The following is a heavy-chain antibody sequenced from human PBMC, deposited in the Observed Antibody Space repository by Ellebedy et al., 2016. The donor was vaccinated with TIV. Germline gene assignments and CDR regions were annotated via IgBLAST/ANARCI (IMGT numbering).Heavy chain of an antibody. V-gene: IGHV4-61*01. J-gene: IGHJ3*01. CDR2: IYYSGST. Sequence: SETLSLXXTVSGGSFSSGRYYWSWIRQPPGQGLVWIGYIYYSGSTNYSPSLKSRVTISVDTSKNQFSLRLTSVTAADTAVYYCARDPYYHGSGSYQDAFDVWGPGTRVTVSS. CDR3: ARDPYYHGSGSYQDAFDV. CDR1: GGSFSSGRYY. D-gene: IGHD3-10*01.